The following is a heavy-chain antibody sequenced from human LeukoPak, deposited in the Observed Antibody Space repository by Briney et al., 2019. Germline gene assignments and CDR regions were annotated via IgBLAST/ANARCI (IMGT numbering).Heavy chain of an antibody. CDR3: TRHRRGCSGNVVDY. CDR1: GGSISSSSYY. D-gene: IGHD5-12*01. J-gene: IGHJ4*02. V-gene: IGHV4-39*01. Sequence: AETLSLTCTVSGGSISSSSYYWGWIRHPPGKGLEWIGSIYYSGSTYYDSSLKSRLTISVDPSKNQFSLKLSSVTAAATAVYYCTRHRRGCSGNVVDYWGQGTLVIVSS. CDR2: IYYSGST.